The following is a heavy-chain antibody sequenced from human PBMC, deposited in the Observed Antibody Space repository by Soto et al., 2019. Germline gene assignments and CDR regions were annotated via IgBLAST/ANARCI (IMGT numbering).Heavy chain of an antibody. CDR1: GGNFSSYA. CDR2: IIPIFGTT. Sequence: QVQLVQSGAEVKKPGSSVKVSCKASGGNFSSYAISWVRQAPGQGLECMGGIIPIFGTTNYAQKFQGRVTITADKSTSTAYMELSSLRSEDTAVYYCARLDRRYGMDVWGQGTTVTVSS. V-gene: IGHV1-69*06. CDR3: ARLDRRYGMDV. D-gene: IGHD1-1*01. J-gene: IGHJ6*02.